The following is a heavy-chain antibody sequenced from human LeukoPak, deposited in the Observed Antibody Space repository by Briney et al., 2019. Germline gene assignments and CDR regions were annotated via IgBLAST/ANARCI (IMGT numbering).Heavy chain of an antibody. J-gene: IGHJ6*03. D-gene: IGHD3-3*01. CDR3: ARDLLSDYDFWSGYYPAYYMDV. CDR2: ISYDGGNK. V-gene: IGHV3-30*01. CDR1: GFTFGSYA. Sequence: GGSLRLSCAASGFTFGSYAMHWVRQAPGKGLEWVAVISYDGGNKYYADSVKGRFTISRDNSKNTLYLQMNSLRAEDTAVYYCARDLLSDYDFWSGYYPAYYMDVWGRGTTVTVSS.